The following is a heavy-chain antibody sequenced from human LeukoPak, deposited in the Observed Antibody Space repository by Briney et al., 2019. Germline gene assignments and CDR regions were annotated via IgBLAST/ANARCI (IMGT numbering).Heavy chain of an antibody. CDR2: IIGTAGNT. CDR1: GLTVSSYG. Sequence: GGSLRLSCAASGLTVSSYGMSWVRQAPGKGLEWVSTIIGTAGNTYYADSVKGRFTISRDNSKNTVYLQMNSLRAEDMAVYACAKYTSGTYYRGLDQWGQGTLVTVSS. D-gene: IGHD3-10*01. J-gene: IGHJ4*02. V-gene: IGHV3-23*01. CDR3: AKYTSGTYYRGLDQ.